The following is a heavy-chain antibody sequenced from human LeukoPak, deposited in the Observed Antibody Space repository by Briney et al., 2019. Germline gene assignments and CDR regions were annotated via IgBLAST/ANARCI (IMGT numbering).Heavy chain of an antibody. CDR3: AKDVTRGSSSWYEDAFDI. V-gene: IGHV3-23*01. CDR2: ISGGTSGT. D-gene: IGHD6-13*01. J-gene: IGHJ3*02. Sequence: GGSLRLSCAASGFTFSIYVMSWVRQAPGKGLEWVSTISGGTSGTHYADSVKGRFTISRDNSKNTLYLQMNSLRAEDTAVYYCAKDVTRGSSSWYEDAFDIWGQGTMVTVSS. CDR1: GFTFSIYV.